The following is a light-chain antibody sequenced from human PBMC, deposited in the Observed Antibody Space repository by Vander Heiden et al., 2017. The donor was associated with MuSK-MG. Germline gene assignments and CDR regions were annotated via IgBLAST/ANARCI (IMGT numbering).Light chain of an antibody. V-gene: IGKV3-11*01. CDR2: DAS. CDR3: QQRYYWPIT. J-gene: IGKJ4*01. Sequence: EVAFTQPPATLSLSPGQRATLPCRASQSVDTYLAWFQQTPGQAPRLLIDDASTRASGTPARFSGRGSGTDFTLTISSLEAEDFAVFYCQQRYYWPITFGGGTKVE. CDR1: QSVDTY.